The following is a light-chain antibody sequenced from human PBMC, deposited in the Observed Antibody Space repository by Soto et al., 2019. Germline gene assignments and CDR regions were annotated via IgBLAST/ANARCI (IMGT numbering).Light chain of an antibody. CDR2: EGS. CDR1: SSDVGSYNL. V-gene: IGLV2-23*03. CDR3: YSYAGSSTLNYV. J-gene: IGLJ1*01. Sequence: QSALTQPASVSGSPGQSITISCTGTSSDVGSYNLVSWYQQHPGKAPKLMIYEGSKRPSGVSNRFSGSKSGNTASLTISGLQAEDEADYYCYSYAGSSTLNYVFGTGTKVTVL.